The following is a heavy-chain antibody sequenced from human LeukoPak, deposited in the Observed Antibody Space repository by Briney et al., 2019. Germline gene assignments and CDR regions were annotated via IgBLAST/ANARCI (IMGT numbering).Heavy chain of an antibody. V-gene: IGHV3-30*04. CDR1: GFTFSSYA. D-gene: IGHD4-17*01. Sequence: GGSLRLSCAASGFTFSSYAMHWVRQAPGKGLEWVAVISYDGSNKYYADSVKGRFTISRDNSKNTLYLQMNSLRAEDTAVYYCARWGNDYADSFDYWGQGTLVTVSS. CDR2: ISYDGSNK. CDR3: ARWGNDYADSFDY. J-gene: IGHJ4*02.